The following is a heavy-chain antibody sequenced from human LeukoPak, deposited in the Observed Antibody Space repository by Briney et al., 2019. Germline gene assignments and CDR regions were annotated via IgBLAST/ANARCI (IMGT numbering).Heavy chain of an antibody. CDR3: ARVEGPRLLAY. V-gene: IGHV3-53*01. D-gene: IGHD3-3*01. CDR1: GFTVSSNY. Sequence: GGSLRLSCAASGFTVSSNYMSWVRQAPGEGLEWVSVIYSGGSTYYAGSVKGRFTISRDNSKNTLYLQMNSLRAEDTAVYYCARVEGPRLLAYWGQGTLVTVSS. J-gene: IGHJ4*02. CDR2: IYSGGST.